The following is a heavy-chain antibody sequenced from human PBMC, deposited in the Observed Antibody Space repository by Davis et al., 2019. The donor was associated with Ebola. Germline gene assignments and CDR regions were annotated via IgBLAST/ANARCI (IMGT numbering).Heavy chain of an antibody. D-gene: IGHD2-15*01. CDR3: ARDPGYCSGGSCLIYYYYGMDV. CDR1: GGTFSSYA. V-gene: IGHV3-23*01. J-gene: IGHJ6*02. Sequence: SCKASGGTFSSYAMSWVRQAPGQGLEWVSAISGSGGSTYYADSVKGRFTISRDNSKNTLYLQMNSLRAEDTAVYYCARDPGYCSGGSCLIYYYYGMDVWGQGTTVTVSS. CDR2: ISGSGGST.